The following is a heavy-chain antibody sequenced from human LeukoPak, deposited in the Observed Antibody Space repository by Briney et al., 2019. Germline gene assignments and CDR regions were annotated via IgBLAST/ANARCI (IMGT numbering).Heavy chain of an antibody. CDR2: IYYSGST. V-gene: IGHV4-39*07. CDR1: DGSISSSSYY. CDR3: ARDLYSSAYSPFDY. Sequence: SETLSLTCTVSDGSISSSSYYWGWHRQPPGKGLEWIGNIYYSGSTYYNPSLKSRVTISLDTSKNQFSLKLSSVTAADTAVYYCARDLYSSAYSPFDYWGQGTLVTVSS. J-gene: IGHJ4*02. D-gene: IGHD6-19*01.